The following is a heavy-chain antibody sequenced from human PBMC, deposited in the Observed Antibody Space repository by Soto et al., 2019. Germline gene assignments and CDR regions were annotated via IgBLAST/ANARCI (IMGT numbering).Heavy chain of an antibody. V-gene: IGHV3-21*01. D-gene: IGHD2-21*02. CDR3: AREETAWPLAYGLDV. CDR1: GFSFSTYS. CDR2: IGRRSDI. Sequence: GGSLRLSCEASGFSFSTYSMHWVRQAPGKGLEWVSSIGRRSDIYYADSVKGRFTISRDNAKNPVSLQMNSLRDEDTAVYYCAREETAWPLAYGLDVWGQGTTVTVSS. J-gene: IGHJ6*02.